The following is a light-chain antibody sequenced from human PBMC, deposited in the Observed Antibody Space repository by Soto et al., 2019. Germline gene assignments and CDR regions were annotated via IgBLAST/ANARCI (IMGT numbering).Light chain of an antibody. CDR3: SSYTTNTTPVV. CDR2: EVT. CDR1: SGDIGGYNY. Sequence: QSALTQPASVSGSPGQSITISCTGTSGDIGGYNYVSWYQQHPGKAPKLLISEVTNRPSGVSNRFSGSKSGNTASLTISGLQAEDEAVYYCSSYTTNTTPVVFGGGTKLTVL. V-gene: IGLV2-14*01. J-gene: IGLJ2*01.